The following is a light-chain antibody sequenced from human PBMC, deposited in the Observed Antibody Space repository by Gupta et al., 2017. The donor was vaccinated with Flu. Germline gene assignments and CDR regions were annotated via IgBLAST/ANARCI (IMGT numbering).Light chain of an antibody. CDR3: SSYISSSIPGV. Sequence: QSALTQPASVSGSPGQSITISCTGTSNDVGGFNYVSWYQQHPGKAPKLMICAVSNRPSGISNRFSGSKSGNTASLTISGLQAEDEADYYCSSYISSSIPGVFGTGTKVTVL. J-gene: IGLJ1*01. CDR2: AVS. CDR1: SNDVGGFNY. V-gene: IGLV2-14*01.